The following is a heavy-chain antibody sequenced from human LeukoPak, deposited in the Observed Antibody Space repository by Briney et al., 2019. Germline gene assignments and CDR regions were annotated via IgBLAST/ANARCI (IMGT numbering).Heavy chain of an antibody. D-gene: IGHD1-26*01. CDR3: ASGSYSFYYMDV. J-gene: IGHJ6*03. V-gene: IGHV4-59*01. Sequence: SETLSLTCSVSGGSIRSYYWSWIRQPPGKGLEWIGYIYYSGSTNYNPSLKSRVTISVDASKNQFSLRLSSVTAADTAVYYCASGSYSFYYMDVWGKGTTVTVSS. CDR2: IYYSGST. CDR1: GGSIRSYY.